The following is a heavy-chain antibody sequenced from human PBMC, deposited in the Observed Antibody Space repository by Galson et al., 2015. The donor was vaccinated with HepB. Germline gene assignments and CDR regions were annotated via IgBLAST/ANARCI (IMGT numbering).Heavy chain of an antibody. CDR1: GFTFSSYS. CDR3: ASLYPSPTYCSSTSCYQGHNYYYYGMDV. CDR2: ISSSSSTI. Sequence: SLRLSCAASGFTFSSYSMNWVRQAPGKGLEWVSYISSSSSTIYYADSVKGRFTISRDNAKNSLYLQMNSLRAEDTAVYYCASLYPSPTYCSSTSCYQGHNYYYYGMDVWGQGTTVTVSS. V-gene: IGHV3-48*04. D-gene: IGHD2-2*01. J-gene: IGHJ6*02.